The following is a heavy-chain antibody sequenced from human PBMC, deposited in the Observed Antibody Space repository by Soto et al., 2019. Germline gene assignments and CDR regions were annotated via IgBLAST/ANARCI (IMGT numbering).Heavy chain of an antibody. J-gene: IGHJ4*02. CDR3: ARSEATARDY. Sequence: QVQLQESGPGLVKPSGTLSLTCTVSGGSMSSSNWWNWVRQPPGKGLEWIGEAHHSGRTNYNPSLKSLITISVGKSKNHSPLQLSSVTAADTAVYYGARSEATARDYWGQGTLVTVSS. CDR1: GGSMSSSNW. CDR2: AHHSGRT. D-gene: IGHD1-26*01. V-gene: IGHV4-4*02.